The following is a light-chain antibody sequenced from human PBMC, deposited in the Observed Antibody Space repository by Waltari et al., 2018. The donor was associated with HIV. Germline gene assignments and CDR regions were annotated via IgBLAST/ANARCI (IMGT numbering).Light chain of an antibody. CDR3: ASWDDSLKVVV. CDR2: GND. V-gene: IGLV1-44*01. J-gene: IGLJ2*01. CDR1: SSNSGSNA. Sequence: QSVLTQPPSAFGSPGPRLTISCSGSSSNSGSNAVTWYQHLPGTAPTLLIFGNDQRPSGVPARFSGSKSGTSASLAISGLRSEDEGEYYCASWDDSLKVVVFGGGTKLTV.